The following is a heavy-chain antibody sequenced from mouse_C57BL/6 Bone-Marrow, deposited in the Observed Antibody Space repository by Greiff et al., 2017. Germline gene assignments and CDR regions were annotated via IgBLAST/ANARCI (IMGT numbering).Heavy chain of an antibody. D-gene: IGHD2-1*01. CDR1: GYTFTDSN. J-gene: IGHJ1*03. V-gene: IGHV1-22*01. CDR2: INPNNGGT. Sequence: EVQLQQSGPELVKPGASVKMSCKASGYTFTDSNMHWVKQRHGTSLEWIGYINPNNGGTSYNQKFKGKATLTVNKSSSTAYMELRSLTSEDSAVYYCARRRARGNYDWYFDVWGTGTTVTVSS. CDR3: ARRRARGNYDWYFDV.